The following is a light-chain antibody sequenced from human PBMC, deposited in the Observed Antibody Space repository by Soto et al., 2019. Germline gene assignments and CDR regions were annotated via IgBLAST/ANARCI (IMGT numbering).Light chain of an antibody. V-gene: IGKV1-5*01. J-gene: IGKJ1*01. CDR3: QQYDSYSWT. CDR1: QSISSW. CDR2: DAS. Sequence: DIQRTQSPSTLSASVVERVSSTCRASQSISSWLAWYQQKPGKSPKLLIYDASSLESGVPSSFSGSGSGTEFTLTISSLQTDDFASYYCQQYDSYSWTFGQGTKVDIK.